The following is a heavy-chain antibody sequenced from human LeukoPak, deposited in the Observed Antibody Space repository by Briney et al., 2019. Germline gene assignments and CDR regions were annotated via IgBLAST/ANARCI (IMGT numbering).Heavy chain of an antibody. CDR1: GGSIISYY. CDR3: ARDQYYYDSSGYSPFDY. D-gene: IGHD3-22*01. CDR2: IHSSGKT. Sequence: SETLSLTCTVSGGSIISYYWSWIRQSPQKGLEWIAYIHSSGKTNYNPSLKSRVTMSVDTSKNQFSLKLRSVTAADTAVYYCARDQYYYDSSGYSPFDYWGQGTLVTVSS. V-gene: IGHV4-59*12. J-gene: IGHJ4*02.